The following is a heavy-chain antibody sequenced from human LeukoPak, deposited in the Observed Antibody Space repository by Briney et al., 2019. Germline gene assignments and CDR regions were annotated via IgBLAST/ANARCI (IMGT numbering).Heavy chain of an antibody. V-gene: IGHV4-59*01. J-gene: IGHJ6*02. Sequence: KPSETLSLTCTVSGGSISSYYWSWIRQPPGKGLEWIGYIYYSGSTNYNPSLKSRVTISVDTSKNQFSLKLSSVTAADTAVYYCARGWGQFNYYYYYGMDVWGQGTTVTVSS. D-gene: IGHD3-16*01. CDR1: GGSISSYY. CDR2: IYYSGST. CDR3: ARGWGQFNYYYYYGMDV.